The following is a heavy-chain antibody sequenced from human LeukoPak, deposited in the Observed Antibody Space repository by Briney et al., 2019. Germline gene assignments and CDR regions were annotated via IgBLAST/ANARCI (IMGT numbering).Heavy chain of an antibody. CDR3: ARETYYYDSSGYYPLDY. CDR2: ISGSGGRP. J-gene: IGHJ4*02. CDR1: GFTFSSCA. V-gene: IGHV3-23*01. D-gene: IGHD3-22*01. Sequence: GGSLRLSCAASGFTFSSCAMSWVRQAPGKGLEWVSAISGSGGRPYYADSVKGRFTISRDNSKNTLYLQMNSLRAEDTAVYYCARETYYYDSSGYYPLDYWGQGTLVTVSS.